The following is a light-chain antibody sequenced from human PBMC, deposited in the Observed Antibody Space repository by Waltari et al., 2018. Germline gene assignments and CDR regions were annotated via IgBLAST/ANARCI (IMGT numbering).Light chain of an antibody. J-gene: IGKJ1*01. CDR2: KAS. Sequence: DIQMTPSTSTLSATVGDRVTLTCRASQSISTWLAWYQQKPGKAPKLLIYKASNLESGVPSRFSGSGSATEFTLTISSLQPDDFASYYCQTYNSFSPWTFGQGTKVEIK. CDR1: QSISTW. V-gene: IGKV1-5*03. CDR3: QTYNSFSPWT.